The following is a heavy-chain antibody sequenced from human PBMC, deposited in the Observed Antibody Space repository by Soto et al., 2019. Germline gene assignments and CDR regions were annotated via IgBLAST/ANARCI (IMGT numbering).Heavy chain of an antibody. CDR2: TNQDGSTT. J-gene: IGHJ4*02. Sequence: EVQMVESGGGLVQPGGSLRLSCAASGFTINPYWMSWVRQAPGKGLEWVASTNQDGSTTYYVDSVKGRFTISRDNAKNSLYLQVYSLRAEDTAIYYCGKNHIGRGQGTLVTVSS. V-gene: IGHV3-7*01. CDR3: GKNHIG. CDR1: GFTINPYW. D-gene: IGHD2-21*01.